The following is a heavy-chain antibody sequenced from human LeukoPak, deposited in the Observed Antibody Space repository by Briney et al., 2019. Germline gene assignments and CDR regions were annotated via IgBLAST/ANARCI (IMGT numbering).Heavy chain of an antibody. J-gene: IGHJ3*02. CDR3: ARVRDGYNDAYDI. CDR2: ISPSGGST. Sequence: ASVKVSCKAFGYTFTGYWMHWVRQAPGQGPEWMGVISPSGGSTIYAQNFQGRVTMTGDTSTSTVYMELSSLRSEDTAVYYCARVRDGYNDAYDIWGQGTMVTVPS. CDR1: GYTFTGYW. V-gene: IGHV1-46*01. D-gene: IGHD5-24*01.